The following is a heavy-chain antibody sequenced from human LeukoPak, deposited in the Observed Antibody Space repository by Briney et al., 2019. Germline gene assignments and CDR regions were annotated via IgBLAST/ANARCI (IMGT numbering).Heavy chain of an antibody. CDR3: ARAIYDSSGSGDY. J-gene: IGHJ4*02. Sequence: GGSLRLSCVASGFSFSSYPMNWVRQAPGKGLEWVSYISSSGRTIYFADSVKGRFTISRDNAKNSLYLQMNSLRDEDTAVYYCARAIYDSSGSGDYWGQGTLVTVSS. CDR1: GFSFSSYP. D-gene: IGHD3-22*01. CDR2: ISSSGRTI. V-gene: IGHV3-48*02.